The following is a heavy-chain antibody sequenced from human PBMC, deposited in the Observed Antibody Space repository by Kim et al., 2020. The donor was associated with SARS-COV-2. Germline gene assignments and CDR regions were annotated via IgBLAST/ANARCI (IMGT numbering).Heavy chain of an antibody. CDR1: GFTFDDYA. CDR2: ISWNSGSI. D-gene: IGHD3-10*01. Sequence: GGSLRLSCAASGFTFDDYAMHWVRQAPGKGLEWVSGISWNSGSIGYADSVKGRFTISRDNAKNSLYLQMNSLRAEDTALYYCAILPWFGELTYYYYGMDVWGQGTTVTVSS. V-gene: IGHV3-9*01. J-gene: IGHJ6*02. CDR3: AILPWFGELTYYYYGMDV.